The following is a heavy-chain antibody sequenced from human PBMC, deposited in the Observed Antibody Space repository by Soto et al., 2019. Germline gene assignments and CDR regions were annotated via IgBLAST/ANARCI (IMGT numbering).Heavy chain of an antibody. CDR3: ARHDYDVATITGGGTAMVSYYYYGMDV. CDR2: IYYSGST. D-gene: IGHD5-18*01. J-gene: IGHJ6*02. V-gene: IGHV4-39*01. CDR1: GGSISSSSYY. Sequence: SETLSLTCTVSGGSISSSSYYWGWIRQPPGKGLEWIGSIYYSGSTYYNPSLKSRVTISVDTSKNQFSLKLSSVTAADTAVYYCARHDYDVATITGGGTAMVSYYYYGMDVWGQGTKVTVS.